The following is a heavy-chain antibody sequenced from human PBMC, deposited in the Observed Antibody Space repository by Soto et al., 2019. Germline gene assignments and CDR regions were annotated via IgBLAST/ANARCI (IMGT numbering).Heavy chain of an antibody. CDR1: GYTFRIFG. Sequence: GAGVKVSGKTSGYTFRIFGISWVRQAPGQGLEWMGWISGYNGDTDIAQKVQGRLTMTTDTSTSTVYMELRSLRSDDTAVYYCARDKMVYTFGSGTFDYWAQGTVVT. V-gene: IGHV1-18*04. D-gene: IGHD3-10*01. CDR3: ARDKMVYTFGSGTFDY. J-gene: IGHJ4*02. CDR2: ISGYNGDT.